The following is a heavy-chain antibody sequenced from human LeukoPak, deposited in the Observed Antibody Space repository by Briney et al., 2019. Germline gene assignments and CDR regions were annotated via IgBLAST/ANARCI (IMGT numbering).Heavy chain of an antibody. CDR3: AKDPFNSGWAYFDY. D-gene: IGHD6-19*01. J-gene: IGHJ4*02. CDR1: GFTFSSYA. V-gene: IGHV3-23*01. CDR2: ISGSGGST. Sequence: PGGSLRLSCAASGFTFSSYAMSWVRQAPGKGLEWVSAISGSGGSTYYADSVKGRSTISRDNSKNTLYLQMNSLRAEDTAVYYCAKDPFNSGWAYFDYWGQGTLVTVSS.